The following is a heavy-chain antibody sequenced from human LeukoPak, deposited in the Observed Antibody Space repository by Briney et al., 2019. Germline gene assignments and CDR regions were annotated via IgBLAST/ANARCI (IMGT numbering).Heavy chain of an antibody. CDR3: ARDKARTVTTYYFDY. Sequence: RGSLRLSCAASGFTFSSYGMHWVRQAPGKGLEWVAFIRYDGSNKYYADSVKGRFTISRDNAKNSLYLQMNSLRAEDTAVYYCARDKARTVTTYYFDYWGQGTLVTVSS. J-gene: IGHJ4*02. D-gene: IGHD4-11*01. V-gene: IGHV3-30*02. CDR2: IRYDGSNK. CDR1: GFTFSSYG.